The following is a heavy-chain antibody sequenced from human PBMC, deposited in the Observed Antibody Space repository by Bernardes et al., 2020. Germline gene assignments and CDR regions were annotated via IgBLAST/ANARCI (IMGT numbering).Heavy chain of an antibody. Sequence: SETLSLTCAVYGGSFSGYYWSWIRQLPGKGLELIGEINHSGSTNYNPSRKSRVTISVDTSTNQFSLKLSSLTAADTAVYYCARGIVVRAAIGRGNWFDPGGQGTLVTVSS. CDR3: ARGIVVRAAIGRGNWFDP. CDR1: GGSFSGYY. V-gene: IGHV4-34*01. J-gene: IGHJ5*02. D-gene: IGHD2-2*02. CDR2: INHSGST.